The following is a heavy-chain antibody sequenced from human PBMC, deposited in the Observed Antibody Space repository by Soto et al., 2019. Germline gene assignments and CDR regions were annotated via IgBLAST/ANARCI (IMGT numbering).Heavy chain of an antibody. V-gene: IGHV3-74*01. J-gene: IGHJ4*02. D-gene: IGHD2-15*01. CDR3: VRTSLVVAAATREDY. Sequence: PWGSLELSCAASGLTFSISGVPWARQPPGKGLVWVSRINSDGSSTSYADSVKGRFTISRDNAKNTLYLQMNSLRAEDTAVYYCVRTSLVVAAATREDYWGQGTLVTVSS. CDR2: INSDGSST. CDR1: GLTFSISG.